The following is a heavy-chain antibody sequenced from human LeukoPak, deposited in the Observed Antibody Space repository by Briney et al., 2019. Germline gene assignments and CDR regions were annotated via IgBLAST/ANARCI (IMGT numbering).Heavy chain of an antibody. CDR3: ARQRNYDFGY. CDR1: DGSISISLYY. J-gene: IGHJ4*02. V-gene: IGHV4-39*01. CDR2: IYSSGST. Sequence: AETLSLTCTVSDGSISISLYYWAWIRQPPGKGLEWIGSIYSSGSTYYNPSLKTRVTISVDTSKKQFSLTLSSVTAADTAVYYCARQRNYDFGYWGQGTLVTVSS. D-gene: IGHD3-3*01.